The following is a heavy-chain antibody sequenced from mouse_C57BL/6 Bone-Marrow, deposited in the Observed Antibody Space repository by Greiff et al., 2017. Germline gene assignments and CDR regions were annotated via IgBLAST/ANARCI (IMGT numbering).Heavy chain of an antibody. V-gene: IGHV3-6*01. J-gene: IGHJ2*01. Sequence: EVKLMESGPGLVKPSQSLSLTCSVTGYSITSGYYWNWIRQFPGNKLEWMGYISYDGSNNYNPSLKNRISITRDTSKNQFFLKLNSVTTEDTATYYCARDFPIYYGSSRYFDYWGQGTTLTVSS. CDR1: GYSITSGYY. D-gene: IGHD1-1*01. CDR2: ISYDGSN. CDR3: ARDFPIYYGSSRYFDY.